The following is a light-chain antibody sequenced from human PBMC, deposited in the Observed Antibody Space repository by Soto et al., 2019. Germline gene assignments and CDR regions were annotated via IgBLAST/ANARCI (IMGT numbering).Light chain of an antibody. J-gene: IGKJ5*01. V-gene: IGKV2-30*01. CDR1: HSLVYSDGNTY. Sequence: VMTQFPLSLPITLGQPASISCRSSHSLVYSDGNTYLSWFHQRPGQSPRRLIYKVSNRDSGVPDRISGTGSGTDFTLQISRVETEDVGIYYCMQGTRSITFGQGTRLEIK. CDR3: MQGTRSIT. CDR2: KVS.